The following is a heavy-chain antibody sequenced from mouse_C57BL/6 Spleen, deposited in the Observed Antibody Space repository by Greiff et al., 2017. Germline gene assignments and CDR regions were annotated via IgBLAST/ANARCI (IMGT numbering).Heavy chain of an antibody. CDR3: ARAVVATRYFDV. J-gene: IGHJ1*03. V-gene: IGHV1-69*01. CDR1: GYTFTSYW. D-gene: IGHD1-1*01. Sequence: QVLLQQPGAELVMPGASVKLSCKASGYTFTSYWMHWVKQRPGQGLEWIGEIDPSDSYTNYNQKFKGKSTLTVDKSSSTAYMQLSSLTSEDSAVYYCARAVVATRYFDVWGTGTTVTVSS. CDR2: IDPSDSYT.